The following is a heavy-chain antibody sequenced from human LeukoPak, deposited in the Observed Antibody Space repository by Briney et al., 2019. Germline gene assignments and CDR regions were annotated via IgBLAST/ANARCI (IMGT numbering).Heavy chain of an antibody. Sequence: SDTLSLTCTVSGGSISSYYWSWIRQPPGKGLEWIGYIYYSGSTNYNPSLKSRVTISVDTSKNQFSLKLSSVTAADTAVYYCARLNIAAADFHWYFDLWGRGTLVTVSS. CDR2: IYYSGST. V-gene: IGHV4-59*08. CDR3: ARLNIAAADFHWYFDL. CDR1: GGSISSYY. J-gene: IGHJ2*01. D-gene: IGHD6-13*01.